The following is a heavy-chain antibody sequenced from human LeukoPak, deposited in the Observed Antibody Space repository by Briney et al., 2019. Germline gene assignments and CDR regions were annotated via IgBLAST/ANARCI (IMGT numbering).Heavy chain of an antibody. J-gene: IGHJ4*02. CDR2: IRYDGSNK. CDR1: GFTFSSYG. Sequence: GGSLRLSCAASGFTFSSYGMHWVRQAPGKGLEWVAFIRYDGSNKYYADSVKGRFTISRDNSKNTLYLQMNSLRAEDTAVYYCAADTVTTRDYWGQGTLVTVSS. CDR3: AADTVTTRDY. D-gene: IGHD4-17*01. V-gene: IGHV3-30*02.